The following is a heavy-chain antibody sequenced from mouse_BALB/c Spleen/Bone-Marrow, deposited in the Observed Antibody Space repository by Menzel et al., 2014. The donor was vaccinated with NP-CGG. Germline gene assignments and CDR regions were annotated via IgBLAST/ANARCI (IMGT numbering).Heavy chain of an antibody. CDR3: ARSTGGPDGFVY. Sequence: EVQLQQSGAELVKPGASVKLSCTASGFNIKDTYMHWVKQRPEQGLEWIGRIDPANGNTKYDPKFQGKATITADTSSNTAYLQLSSLTSEDTAVYYCARSTGGPDGFVYWGQGTLFTVSA. CDR1: GFNIKDTY. V-gene: IGHV14-3*02. CDR2: IDPANGNT. J-gene: IGHJ3*01.